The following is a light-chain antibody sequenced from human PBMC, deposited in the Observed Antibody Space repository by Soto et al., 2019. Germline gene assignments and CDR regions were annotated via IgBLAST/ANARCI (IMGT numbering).Light chain of an antibody. J-gene: IGLJ3*02. CDR3: QTWGTGIRV. CDR2: LNSDGSH. V-gene: IGLV4-69*01. CDR1: SGHSSYA. Sequence: QAVVTQSPSASASLGASVKLTCTLSSGHSSYAIAWHQQQPEKGPRYLMKLNSDGSHSKGDGIPDRFSGSSSGAERYLTISILQSEDEADYYCQTWGTGIRVFGGGTKVTVL.